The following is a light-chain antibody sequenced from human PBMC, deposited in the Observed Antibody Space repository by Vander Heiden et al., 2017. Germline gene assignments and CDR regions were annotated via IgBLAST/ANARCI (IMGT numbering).Light chain of an antibody. CDR2: DVS. Sequence: QSALTQPASVSGSPGQSITISCTGTSNDVGGYLYVSWYQQHPGKTPKLLIYDVSHRPSGVSLRFSASKSGDTASLTISGLQADDEADYYCCSYTSSSTYVFGTGTKVTVL. V-gene: IGLV2-14*03. CDR1: SNDVGGYLY. J-gene: IGLJ1*01. CDR3: CSYTSSSTYV.